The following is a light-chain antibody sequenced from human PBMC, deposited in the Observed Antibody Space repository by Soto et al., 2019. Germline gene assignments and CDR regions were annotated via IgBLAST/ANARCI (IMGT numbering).Light chain of an antibody. CDR3: QQRSNWPRT. J-gene: IGKJ1*01. V-gene: IGKV3-11*01. Sequence: EIVLTQSPATLSLSPGERATPSCRASQSVSSYLAWYQQKPGQAPRLLIYDASNRATGIPARFSGSGSGTDFTLTISSLEAEDFAVYYCQQRSNWPRTFGQGTKVEIK. CDR2: DAS. CDR1: QSVSSY.